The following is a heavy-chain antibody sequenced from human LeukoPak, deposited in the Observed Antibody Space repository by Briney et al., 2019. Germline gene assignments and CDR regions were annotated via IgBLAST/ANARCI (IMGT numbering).Heavy chain of an antibody. J-gene: IGHJ5*02. CDR3: AKDSGYDVYNWFDP. CDR2: ISYDGSNK. Sequence: PGGSLRLSCAASGFTFSSYGMHWVRQAPGKGLEWVAVISYDGSNKYYADSVKGRFTISRDNSKNTLYLQMNSLRAEDTALYYCAKDSGYDVYNWFDPWGQGTLVTVSS. V-gene: IGHV3-30*18. CDR1: GFTFSSYG. D-gene: IGHD5-12*01.